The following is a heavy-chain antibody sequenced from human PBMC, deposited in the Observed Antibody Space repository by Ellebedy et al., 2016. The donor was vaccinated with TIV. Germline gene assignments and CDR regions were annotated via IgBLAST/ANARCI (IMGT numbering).Heavy chain of an antibody. CDR1: GGSISSSSYY. V-gene: IGHV4-39*07. CDR2: IYYSGST. J-gene: IGHJ4*02. Sequence: SETLSLXXTVSGGSISSSSYYWGWIRQPPGKGLEWIGSIYYSGSTYYNPSLKSRVTISVDTSKNQFSLKLSSVTAADTAVYYCARDRSFQWELPDFDYWGQGTLVTVSS. CDR3: ARDRSFQWELPDFDY. D-gene: IGHD1-26*01.